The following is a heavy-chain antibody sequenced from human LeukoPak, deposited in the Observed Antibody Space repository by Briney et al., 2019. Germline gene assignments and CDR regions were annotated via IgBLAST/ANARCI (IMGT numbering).Heavy chain of an antibody. CDR2: IYPGDSDT. CDR3: ARRHADAFDI. J-gene: IGHJ3*02. Sequence: GESLKISCKGSGYSFTTYWIGWVRPMPGKGLEWMGIIYPGDSDTRYSPSFQGQVTISADKSISTAYLQWSSLKASDTGMYYCARRHADAFDIWGQGTMVTVSS. V-gene: IGHV5-51*01. CDR1: GYSFTTYW.